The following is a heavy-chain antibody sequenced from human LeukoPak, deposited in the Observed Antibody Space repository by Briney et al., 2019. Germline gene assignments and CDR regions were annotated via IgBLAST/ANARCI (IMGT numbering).Heavy chain of an antibody. V-gene: IGHV1-2*02. CDR3: ARSYYYGSGSDFDY. Sequence: GASVKVSCKASGYTFTGYYMHWVRQAPGQGLEWMGWINPNSGGTNYAQKFQGRVTMPRDTSISTAYMELSRLRSDDTAVYYCARSYYYGSGSDFDYWGQGTLVTVSS. J-gene: IGHJ4*02. CDR1: GYTFTGYY. CDR2: INPNSGGT. D-gene: IGHD3-10*01.